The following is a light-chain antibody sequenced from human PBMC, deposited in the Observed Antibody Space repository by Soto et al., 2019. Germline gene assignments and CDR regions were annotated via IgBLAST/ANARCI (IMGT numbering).Light chain of an antibody. J-gene: IGKJ4*01. CDR3: QQYDTWPS. CDR2: DAS. V-gene: IGKV3-15*01. CDR1: QSVSST. Sequence: EIVMTQSPATLSVSPGERATLSCRASQSVSSTLAWYQHKPGQAPRLLIYDASTRAAGIPPRFSGSGSGTGFTLTISGLQSEDFAVYYCQQYDTWPSFGGGTKVEIK.